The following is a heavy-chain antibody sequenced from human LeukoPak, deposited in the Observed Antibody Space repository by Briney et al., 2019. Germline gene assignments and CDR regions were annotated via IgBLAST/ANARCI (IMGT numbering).Heavy chain of an antibody. CDR3: ARRYCSSTDCLFDY. CDR1: GFTFSSYS. V-gene: IGHV3-48*04. D-gene: IGHD2-2*01. CDR2: ISSRVTSV. Sequence: GGSLRLSCAASGFTFSSYSMNWVRQAPGKGPEWVSSISSRVTSVYYADSVKGRFTISRDNAKNSLYLQMNSLRAEDTAVYYCARRYCSSTDCLFDYWGQGTLVIVSS. J-gene: IGHJ4*02.